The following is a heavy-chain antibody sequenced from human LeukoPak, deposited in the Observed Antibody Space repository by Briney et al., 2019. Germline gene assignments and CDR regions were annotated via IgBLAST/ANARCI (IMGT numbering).Heavy chain of an antibody. CDR2: ISWNSGSI. J-gene: IGHJ3*02. D-gene: IGHD2-21*02. Sequence: GGSLRLSCAASGFTFNDYSMHWVQQAPGKGLEWVSGISWNSGSIGYADSVKGRFSISRDNAKNSLYLQMNSLRAEDTAVYYCASDVVVTADDAFDIWGQGTMVTVSS. V-gene: IGHV3-9*01. CDR1: GFTFNDYS. CDR3: ASDVVVTADDAFDI.